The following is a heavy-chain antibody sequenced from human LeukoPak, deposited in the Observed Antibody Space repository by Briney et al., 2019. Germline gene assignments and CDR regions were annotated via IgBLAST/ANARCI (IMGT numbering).Heavy chain of an antibody. CDR1: GDSVSSNSAA. J-gene: IGHJ5*02. CDR3: ARDCPGLTCYCSGGSCYSGNWFDP. V-gene: IGHV6-1*01. Sequence: SQTLSLTCAISGDSVSSNSAAWNWIRQSPSRGLEWLGGTYYRSKWYNDYAVSVKSRITINPDTSKNQFSLQLNSVTPEDTAVYYCARDCPGLTCYCSGGSCYSGNWFDPWGQGTLVTVSS. D-gene: IGHD2-15*01. CDR2: TYYRSKWYN.